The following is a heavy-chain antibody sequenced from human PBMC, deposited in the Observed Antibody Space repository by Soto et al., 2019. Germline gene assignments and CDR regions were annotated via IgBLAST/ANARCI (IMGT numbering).Heavy chain of an antibody. V-gene: IGHV1-69*12. D-gene: IGHD5-12*01. Sequence: QVQLVQSGAEVKKPESSVKVSCKAPGGTFSTYAISWVRQAPGQGLEWMGGIIPMFGTANYAQRFQDRVTITADESTNTVYMELSSLRSDDTAVYFCARGLQLWLRRINNGYSGWGQGTLVTVSS. CDR2: IIPMFGTA. J-gene: IGHJ4*02. CDR3: ARGLQLWLRRINNGYSG. CDR1: GGTFSTYA.